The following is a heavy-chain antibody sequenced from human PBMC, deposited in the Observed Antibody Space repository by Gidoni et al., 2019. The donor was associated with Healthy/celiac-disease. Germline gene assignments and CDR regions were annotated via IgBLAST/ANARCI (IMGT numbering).Heavy chain of an antibody. D-gene: IGHD3-10*01. CDR1: GFTFSSYS. Sequence: EGQLVESGGGLLQPGGSRRLSCAASGFTFSSYSRNWVRKAPGQGLEWVSYISSSSTIYYADSVKGRFTISRDNAKNSLYLQMNSLRDEDTAVYYCARDRTMVRGVIITKHDAFDIWGQGTMVTVSS. CDR3: ARDRTMVRGVIITKHDAFDI. CDR2: ISSSSTI. V-gene: IGHV3-48*02. J-gene: IGHJ3*02.